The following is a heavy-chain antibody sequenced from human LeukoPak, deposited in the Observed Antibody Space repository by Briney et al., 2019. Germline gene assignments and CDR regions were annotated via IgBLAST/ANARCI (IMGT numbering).Heavy chain of an antibody. V-gene: IGHV3-21*01. CDR3: ARVRGGGFRTADS. CDR2: ISSSSSYI. CDR1: GFTFSTYG. D-gene: IGHD6-19*01. J-gene: IGHJ4*02. Sequence: GGSLRLSCAASGFTFSTYGMHWVRQAPGKGLEWVSSISSSSSYIYYADSVKGRFTISRDNAKNSLYLQMNSLRDEDTAMCYCARVRGGGFRTADSWGQGTLVTVAS.